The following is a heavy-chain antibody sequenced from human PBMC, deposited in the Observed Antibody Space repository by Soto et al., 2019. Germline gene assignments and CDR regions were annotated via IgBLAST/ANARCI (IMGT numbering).Heavy chain of an antibody. CDR1: GGSVSSNNYY. Sequence: ETLALTWYVSGGSVSSNNYYWGWVRQPPGKGLEWIGEIHYSGSTYSNPSLESRVTISVDKSNNHLSLNLRSVTAADTAVYYCARGGIFSGYDPNAFGIWGQGTMVTVS. CDR2: IHYSGST. D-gene: IGHD5-12*01. CDR3: ARGGIFSGYDPNAFGI. V-gene: IGHV4-39*07. J-gene: IGHJ3*02.